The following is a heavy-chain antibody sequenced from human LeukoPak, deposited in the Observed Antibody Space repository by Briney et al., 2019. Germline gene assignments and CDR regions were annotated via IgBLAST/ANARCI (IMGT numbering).Heavy chain of an antibody. D-gene: IGHD4-17*01. CDR1: GFTFSSYW. CDR2: IKQDGSEK. CDR3: ASALTTVTPHFHY. J-gene: IGHJ4*02. Sequence: GGSLRLSCAASGFTFSSYWMSWVRQAPGKGLEWVANIKQDGSEKYYVDSVKGRFTISRDNAKNTVYLQMNSLRVEDTGVYYCASALTTVTPHFHYWGQGTLVTVSS. V-gene: IGHV3-7*05.